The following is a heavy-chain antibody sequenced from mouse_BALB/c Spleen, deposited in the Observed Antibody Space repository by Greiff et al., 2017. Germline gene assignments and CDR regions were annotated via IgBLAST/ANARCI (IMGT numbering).Heavy chain of an antibody. CDR1: GYTFTSYW. CDR3: ARGQLGLNGY. CDR2: IYPGDGDT. D-gene: IGHD3-1*01. J-gene: IGHJ2*01. V-gene: IGHV1-87*01. Sequence: VQLQQSGAELARPGASVKLSCKASGYTFTSYWMQWVKQRPGQGLEWIGAIYPGDGDTRYTQKFKGKATLTADKSSSTAYMQLSSLASEDSAVYYCARGQLGLNGYWGQGTTLTVSS.